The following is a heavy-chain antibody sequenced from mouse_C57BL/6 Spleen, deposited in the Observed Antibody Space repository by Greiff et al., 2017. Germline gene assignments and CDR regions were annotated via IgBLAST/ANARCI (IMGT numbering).Heavy chain of an antibody. Sequence: QVQLQQPGAELVKPGASVKLSCKASGYTFTSYWMHWVKQRPGRGLEWIGRIDPNSGGTKYNEKFKSKATLTVDKPSSTAYMQLSRLTSEDSAVYYCASYYGSSRYYAMDYWGQGTSVTVSS. J-gene: IGHJ4*01. CDR1: GYTFTSYW. V-gene: IGHV1-72*01. CDR3: ASYYGSSRYYAMDY. D-gene: IGHD1-1*01. CDR2: IDPNSGGT.